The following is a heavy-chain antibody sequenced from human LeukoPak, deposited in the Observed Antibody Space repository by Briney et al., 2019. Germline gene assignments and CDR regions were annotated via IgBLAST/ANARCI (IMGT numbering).Heavy chain of an antibody. V-gene: IGHV7-4-1*02. CDR2: INTNTGNP. CDR1: GYTFTSYA. CDR3: ARDPGEIPIPQLLTGAFDI. Sequence: ASVKVSCKASGYTFTSYAMNWVRQAPGQGLEWMGWINTNTGNPTYAQGFTGRFVFSLDTSVSTAYLQISSLKAEDTAVYYCARDPGEIPIPQLLTGAFDIWGQGTMVTVSS. D-gene: IGHD2-2*01. J-gene: IGHJ3*02.